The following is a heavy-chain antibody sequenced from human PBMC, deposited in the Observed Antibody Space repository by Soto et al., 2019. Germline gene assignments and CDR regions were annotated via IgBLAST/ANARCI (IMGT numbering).Heavy chain of an antibody. J-gene: IGHJ4*02. CDR1: VGSISSGGYY. Sequence: PSETLSLTCTVSVGSISSGGYYWSWIRQHPGKGLEWIGYIYYSGSTYYNPSLKSRVTISVDTSKNQFSLKLSSVTAADTAVYYCARLILNRVFDYWGQGTLVTVSS. D-gene: IGHD3-3*01. V-gene: IGHV4-31*03. CDR2: IYYSGST. CDR3: ARLILNRVFDY.